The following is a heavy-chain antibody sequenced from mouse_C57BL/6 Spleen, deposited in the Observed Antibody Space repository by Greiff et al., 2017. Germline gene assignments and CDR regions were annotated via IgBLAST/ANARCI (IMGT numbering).Heavy chain of an antibody. Sequence: QVQLQQPGAELVMPGASVKLSCKASGYTFTSYWMHWVKQRPGQGLEWIGEIDPSDSYTNYNQKFKGKSTLTVDKSSSTAYMQLSSLTSEDSAVYYCASDGNYISDWGQGATLTVSS. D-gene: IGHD2-1*01. V-gene: IGHV1-69*01. CDR1: GYTFTSYW. CDR3: ASDGNYISD. J-gene: IGHJ2*01. CDR2: IDPSDSYT.